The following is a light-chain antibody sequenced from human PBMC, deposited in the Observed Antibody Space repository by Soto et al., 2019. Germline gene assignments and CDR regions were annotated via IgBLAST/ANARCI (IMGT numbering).Light chain of an antibody. CDR2: LGS. CDR3: MQGVQTPGT. V-gene: IGKV2-28*01. Sequence: PLSLPVTPGEPASISCRSSQSLLHSNGYNYLDWYLQKPGQSPQLLISLGSNRASGVPNRFSGSGSGTDFTLKISRVEAEDVGIYYCMQGVQTPGTVGGGTKMDIK. J-gene: IGKJ4*01. CDR1: QSLLHSNGYNY.